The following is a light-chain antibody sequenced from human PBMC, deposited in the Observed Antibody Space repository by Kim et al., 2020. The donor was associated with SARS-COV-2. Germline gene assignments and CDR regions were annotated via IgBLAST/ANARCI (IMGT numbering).Light chain of an antibody. CDR2: GKN. J-gene: IGLJ2*01. CDR3: NSRDNNDYVL. V-gene: IGLV3-19*01. Sequence: ALGQTVRITCQGDSLRSYYTTWYQQKPGQATIVVVYGKNIRPSGIPDRFSGSSSGNTASLTITGTQAGEEADYYCNSRDNNDYVLFGGGTQLTVL. CDR1: SLRSYY.